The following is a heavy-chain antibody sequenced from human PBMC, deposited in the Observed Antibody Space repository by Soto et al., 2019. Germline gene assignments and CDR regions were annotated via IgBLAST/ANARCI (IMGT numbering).Heavy chain of an antibody. D-gene: IGHD1-26*01. Sequence: SETLSLTCAVSGYSISTYYYWGWIRQPPGKGLEWTGSMHHGGTAYFNPSLKNRVTISPDTSKNQFSLKLSSVTAADTAVYYCARGSGNYPFDYWGQGTLVTVSS. CDR2: MHHGGTA. V-gene: IGHV4-38-2*01. CDR3: ARGSGNYPFDY. CDR1: GYSISTYYY. J-gene: IGHJ4*02.